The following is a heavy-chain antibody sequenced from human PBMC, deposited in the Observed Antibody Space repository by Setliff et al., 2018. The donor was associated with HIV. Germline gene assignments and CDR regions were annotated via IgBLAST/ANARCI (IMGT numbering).Heavy chain of an antibody. CDR3: ANNWNCAD. CDR2: ISSSGSTI. D-gene: IGHD1-1*01. J-gene: IGHJ4*02. CDR1: GYSISSGYY. V-gene: IGHV3-11*04. Sequence: LSLTCTVSGYSISSGYYWGWIRQPPGKGLEWISYISSSGSTIYYADSVKGRFTISRDNAKNSLFLQMNSLTAEDTAVYYCANNWNCADWGPGTLVTVSS.